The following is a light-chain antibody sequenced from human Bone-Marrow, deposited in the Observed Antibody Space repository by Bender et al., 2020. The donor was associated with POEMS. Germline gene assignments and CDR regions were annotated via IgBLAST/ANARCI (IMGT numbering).Light chain of an antibody. Sequence: QSALTQPASVSGSPGQSITISCTGTSSDVGSYNLVSWYQQHPGKAPKLMIYEVSNRHSGVSNRFSGSKSGNTASLTISGLQAEDEADYYCAVWDDSLNGWVFGGGTKLTVL. CDR1: SSDVGSYNL. CDR2: EVS. V-gene: IGLV2-23*02. J-gene: IGLJ3*02. CDR3: AVWDDSLNGWV.